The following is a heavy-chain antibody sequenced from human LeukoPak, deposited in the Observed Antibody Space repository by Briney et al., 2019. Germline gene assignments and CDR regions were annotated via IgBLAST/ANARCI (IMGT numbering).Heavy chain of an antibody. CDR2: ISPLFGSA. J-gene: IGHJ4*02. D-gene: IGHD3-16*01. V-gene: IGHV1-69*13. CDR3: ARGYACDY. CDR1: GGTFSRYT. Sequence: GASVKVSCKASGGTFSRYTINRVRQAPGQGLEWLGGISPLFGSANYAQNFQNRVTITADESTNTAYMELSSLRSDDTAIYYCARGYACDYWGQETLVTVSS.